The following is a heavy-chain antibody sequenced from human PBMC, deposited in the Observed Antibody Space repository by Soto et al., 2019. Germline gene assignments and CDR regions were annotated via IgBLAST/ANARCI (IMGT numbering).Heavy chain of an antibody. D-gene: IGHD3-3*01. Sequence: GGSLRLSCAASGFTFSSYSMNWVRQAPGKGLEWVSNISNSSSYKYYADSVKGRFTISRDNAKNSLYLQMNSLRAEDTAVYYCSSEEQFYDFWSGYPMDVWGQGTTVTVSS. CDR3: SSEEQFYDFWSGYPMDV. CDR2: ISNSSSYK. CDR1: GFTFSSYS. V-gene: IGHV3-21*04. J-gene: IGHJ6*02.